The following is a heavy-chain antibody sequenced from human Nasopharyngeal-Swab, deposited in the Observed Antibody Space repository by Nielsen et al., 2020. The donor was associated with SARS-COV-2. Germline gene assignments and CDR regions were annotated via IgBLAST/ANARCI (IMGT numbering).Heavy chain of an antibody. Sequence: GESLKISCAASGFTFSSYGMHWVRQAPGKGLEWVAVMSYDGGNKYYADSVKGRFTISRDNSKNTLYLQMSSLRVEDTALYWCVKDLRGKYAFDIWGQGTMVTVSS. V-gene: IGHV3-30*18. CDR1: GFTFSSYG. D-gene: IGHD3-16*01. CDR3: VKDLRGKYAFDI. J-gene: IGHJ3*02. CDR2: MSYDGGNK.